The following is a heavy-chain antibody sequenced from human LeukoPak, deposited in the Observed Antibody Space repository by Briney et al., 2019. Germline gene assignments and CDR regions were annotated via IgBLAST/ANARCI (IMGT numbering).Heavy chain of an antibody. CDR2: ISGSSDNT. Sequence: PGGSLRLSCAASGFTFSSYAMSWVRQAPGKGLEWVSAISGSSDNTYYADSVKGRFTISRDNAKNSLYLQMNSLRAEDTAVYYCAELGITMIGGVWGKGTTVTISS. CDR1: GFTFSSYA. CDR3: AELGITMIGGV. J-gene: IGHJ6*04. D-gene: IGHD3-10*02. V-gene: IGHV3-23*01.